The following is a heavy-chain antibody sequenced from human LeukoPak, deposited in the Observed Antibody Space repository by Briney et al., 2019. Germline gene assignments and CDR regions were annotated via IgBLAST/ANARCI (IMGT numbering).Heavy chain of an antibody. D-gene: IGHD6-19*01. Sequence: PGGSLRLSCAASGFTFSSYAMSWVRQAPGKGLEWVSGISGSDGSTYYAESVKGRFTISRDNSKNTLYLQMNNLRAEDTAVYYCAKDFEQSTRAGYFHHWGQGTLVTVSS. V-gene: IGHV3-23*01. CDR1: GFTFSSYA. J-gene: IGHJ1*01. CDR3: AKDFEQSTRAGYFHH. CDR2: ISGSDGST.